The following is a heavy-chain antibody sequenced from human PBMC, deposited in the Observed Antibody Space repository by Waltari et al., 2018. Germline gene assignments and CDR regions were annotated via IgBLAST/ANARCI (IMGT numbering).Heavy chain of an antibody. D-gene: IGHD3-22*01. Sequence: QVQLVESGGGVVQPGRSLRLSCAASGFTFSSYGMHWVRQAPGKGLEWVAVISYDGSNKYYADSVKGRFTISRDNSKNTLYLQMNSLRAEDTAVYYCAKDGDSSGYIYYYYYGMDVWGQGTTVTVSS. CDR2: ISYDGSNK. V-gene: IGHV3-30*18. J-gene: IGHJ6*02. CDR1: GFTFSSYG. CDR3: AKDGDSSGYIYYYYYGMDV.